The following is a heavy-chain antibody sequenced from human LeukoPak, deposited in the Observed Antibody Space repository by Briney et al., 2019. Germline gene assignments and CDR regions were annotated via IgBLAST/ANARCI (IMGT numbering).Heavy chain of an antibody. D-gene: IGHD6-19*01. V-gene: IGHV1-2*02. J-gene: IGHJ3*02. CDR2: INPNSGGT. CDR1: GYTFTGYY. CDR3: ARARDDQQWLVEFAFDI. Sequence: ASVKASCKASGYTFTGYYMHWVRQAPGQGLEEMGWINPNSGGTNYAQKFQGRVTMTRDTSISTAYMELSRLRSDDTAVYYCARARDDQQWLVEFAFDIWGQGTMVTVSS.